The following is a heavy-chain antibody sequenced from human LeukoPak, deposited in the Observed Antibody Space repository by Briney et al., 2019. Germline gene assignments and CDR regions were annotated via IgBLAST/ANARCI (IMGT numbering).Heavy chain of an antibody. CDR1: GGSVSSGSYY. CDR3: ARAAPLYYYDTSGYLLDY. D-gene: IGHD3-22*01. V-gene: IGHV4-61*01. CDR2: IYYSGST. Sequence: PSETLSLTCTVSGGSVSSGSYYWSWIRQPPGKGLEWIGYIYYSGSTNYNPSLKSRVTISVDTSKNQFSLKLSSVTAADTAVYYCARAAPLYYYDTSGYLLDYWGQGTLVTVSS. J-gene: IGHJ4*02.